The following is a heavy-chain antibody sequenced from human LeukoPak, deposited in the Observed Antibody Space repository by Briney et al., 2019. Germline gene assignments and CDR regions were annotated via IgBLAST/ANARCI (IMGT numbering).Heavy chain of an antibody. J-gene: IGHJ4*02. V-gene: IGHV4-34*01. D-gene: IGHD3-10*01. Sequence: PSETLSLTCAVYGGSFSGYYWSWIRQPPGKGLEWIGEINHSGSTNYNPSLKSRVTISVDTSKNQFSLKLSSVTAADTAVYYCARDRDYYGSGSVFDYWGQGTLVTVSS. CDR2: INHSGST. CDR1: GGSFSGYY. CDR3: ARDRDYYGSGSVFDY.